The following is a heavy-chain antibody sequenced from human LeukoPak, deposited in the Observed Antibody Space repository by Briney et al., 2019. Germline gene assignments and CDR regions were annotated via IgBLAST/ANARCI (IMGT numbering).Heavy chain of an antibody. V-gene: IGHV3-30*18. CDR1: GFIFTSYG. J-gene: IGHJ4*02. CDR2: ISYDGSNK. D-gene: IGHD7-27*01. Sequence: PRGSLRLSCAASGFIFTSYGMHWVRQAPGKGLEWVALISYDGSNKYYADSVKGRFTISRDNSKNTLYLQMNSLRTEDAAVYYCAKDQIRTGEGLDYWGQGTLVTVSS. CDR3: AKDQIRTGEGLDY.